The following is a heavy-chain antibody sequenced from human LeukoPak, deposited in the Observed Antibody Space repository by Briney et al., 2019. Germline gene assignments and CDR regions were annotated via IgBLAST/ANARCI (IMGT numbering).Heavy chain of an antibody. CDR2: ISSDGSDR. Sequence: GGSLRLSCAASGFTFSSYPIHWVRQAPGKGLDWVALISSDGSDRKYADSVKGRFTISRDNSKNTLYLQMHSLRVEDTAVYYCARDYPADYWGQGTLVTVSS. CDR3: ARDYPADY. J-gene: IGHJ4*02. V-gene: IGHV3-30-3*01. CDR1: GFTFSSYP.